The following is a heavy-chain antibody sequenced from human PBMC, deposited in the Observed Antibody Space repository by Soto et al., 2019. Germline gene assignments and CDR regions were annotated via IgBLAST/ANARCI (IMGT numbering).Heavy chain of an antibody. CDR3: ARERYYYDSSGYSILYYYGMDV. CDR2: IYSGGST. CDR1: GFTVSSNY. V-gene: IGHV3-53*01. J-gene: IGHJ6*02. D-gene: IGHD3-22*01. Sequence: PGGSLRLSCAASGFTVSSNYMSWVRQAPGKGLEWVSVIYSGGSTYYADSVKGRFTISRDNSKNTLYLQMNSLRAEDTAVYYCARERYYYDSSGYSILYYYGMDVWCQGTTVTVSS.